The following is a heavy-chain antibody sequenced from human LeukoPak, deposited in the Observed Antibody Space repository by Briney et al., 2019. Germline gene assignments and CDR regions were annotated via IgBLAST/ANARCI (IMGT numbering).Heavy chain of an antibody. CDR1: GFTLSNAW. Sequence: LGGSLRLSCAAPGFTLSNAWMSWVRQAPGKGLEWVGRIKSKTDGGTTDYAAPVKGRFHISRDDSKNTLYLQMNSLKTENTAVYYCTTAYYDILTGYLDAFDIWGQGTMVTVSS. V-gene: IGHV3-15*01. J-gene: IGHJ3*02. D-gene: IGHD3-9*01. CDR3: TTAYYDILTGYLDAFDI. CDR2: IKSKTDGGTT.